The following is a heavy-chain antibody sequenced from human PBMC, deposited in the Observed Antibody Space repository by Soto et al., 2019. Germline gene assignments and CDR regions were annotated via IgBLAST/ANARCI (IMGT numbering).Heavy chain of an antibody. Sequence: QVQLEESGGGVVQPGRSLRLSCAASGFTFGHYAMHWVRQAPGKGLEWLAIISYDGDNEYYAGSVRGRFTISRDNSKNTLYLQTNNLRHEDTAVYYCAKDGGPVYCNSPGCSAKHFAYWGQGTLVTVSS. J-gene: IGHJ4*02. CDR1: GFTFGHYA. D-gene: IGHD2-2*01. CDR2: ISYDGDNE. CDR3: AKDGGPVYCNSPGCSAKHFAY. V-gene: IGHV3-30*18.